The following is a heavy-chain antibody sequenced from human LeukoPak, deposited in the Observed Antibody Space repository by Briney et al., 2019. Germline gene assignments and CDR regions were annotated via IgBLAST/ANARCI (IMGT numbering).Heavy chain of an antibody. Sequence: SQTLSLTRTVSGGSISSGGYYWSWIRQHPGKGLEWIGYIYYSGSTYYNPSLKSRVTISVDTSKNQFSLKLSSVTAADTAVYYCARVDYGDYRFDYWGQGTLVTVSS. V-gene: IGHV4-31*03. CDR3: ARVDYGDYRFDY. D-gene: IGHD4-17*01. J-gene: IGHJ4*02. CDR2: IYYSGST. CDR1: GGSISSGGYY.